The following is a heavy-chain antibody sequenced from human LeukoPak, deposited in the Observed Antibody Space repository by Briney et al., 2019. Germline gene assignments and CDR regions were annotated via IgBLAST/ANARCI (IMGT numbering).Heavy chain of an antibody. Sequence: SETLSLTCTVSVGSISSYYWTWIRQPPGKGLEWIGYIYYSGNTNYNPSLKSRVTISVDTSKNQFSLKLSSVTAADMAVYYCARRARATAGGDYFDYWGQGTLVTVSS. CDR1: VGSISSYY. J-gene: IGHJ4*02. V-gene: IGHV4-59*08. CDR2: IYYSGNT. CDR3: ARRARATAGGDYFDY. D-gene: IGHD6-13*01.